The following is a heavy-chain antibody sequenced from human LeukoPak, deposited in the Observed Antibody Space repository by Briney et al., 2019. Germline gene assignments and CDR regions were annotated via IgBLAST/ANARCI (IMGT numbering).Heavy chain of an antibody. J-gene: IGHJ4*02. V-gene: IGHV1-3*01. Sequence: ASVKVSCKASGYTFTSYAMHWVRQAPGQRLEWMGWINAGNGNTKYSQKSQGRVTMTRDMSTNTVYMEVRSLRSEDTAVYYCARAPNGGLPGGFWGQGTLVTVSS. D-gene: IGHD7-27*01. CDR2: INAGNGNT. CDR1: GYTFTSYA. CDR3: ARAPNGGLPGGF.